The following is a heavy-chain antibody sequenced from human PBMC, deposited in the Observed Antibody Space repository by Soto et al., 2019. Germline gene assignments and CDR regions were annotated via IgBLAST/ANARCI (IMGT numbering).Heavy chain of an antibody. CDR1: GFTFSSYS. CDR3: AREEDGYNTGLDY. CDR2: ISSSSSFM. V-gene: IGHV3-21*01. Sequence: GGSLRLSCAASGFTFSSYSMNWVRQAPGKGLEWVSSISSSSSFMYYADSVKGRFTISRDNAKNSLYLQMNSLRAEDTAVYYCAREEDGYNTGLDYWGQGTLVTVS. J-gene: IGHJ4*02. D-gene: IGHD1-1*01.